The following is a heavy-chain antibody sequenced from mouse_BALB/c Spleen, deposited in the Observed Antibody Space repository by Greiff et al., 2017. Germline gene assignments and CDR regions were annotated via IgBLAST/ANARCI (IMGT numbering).Heavy chain of an antibody. J-gene: IGHJ4*01. CDR1: GFTFSDYY. CDR2: ISDGGSYT. Sequence: EVQVVESGGGLVKPGGSLKLSCAASGFTFSDYYMYWVRQTPEKRLEWVATISDGGSYTYYPDSVKGRFTISRDNAKNNLYLQMSSLKSEDTAMYYCARGAATMYWGQGTSVTVSS. CDR3: ARGAATMY. D-gene: IGHD2-1*01. V-gene: IGHV5-4*02.